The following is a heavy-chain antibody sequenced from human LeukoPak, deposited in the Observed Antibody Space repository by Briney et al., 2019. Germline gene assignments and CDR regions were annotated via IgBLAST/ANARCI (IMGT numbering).Heavy chain of an antibody. CDR1: GFTFSSYG. V-gene: IGHV3-30*18. D-gene: IGHD6-13*01. Sequence: GGSLRLSCAASGFTFSSYGMHWVRQAPGKGLEWVAVISYDGSNKYYADSVKGRFTISRDNSKNTLYLQMNSLRAEDTAVYYCAKENLRYSSSWYYFDYWAREPWSPSPQ. J-gene: IGHJ4*02. CDR2: ISYDGSNK. CDR3: AKENLRYSSSWYYFDY.